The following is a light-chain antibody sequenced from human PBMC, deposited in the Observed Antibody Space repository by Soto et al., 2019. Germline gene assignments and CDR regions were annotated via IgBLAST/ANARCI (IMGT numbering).Light chain of an antibody. CDR1: SNDVGSYNV. CDR2: EGT. V-gene: IGLV2-23*01. Sequence: QSALTQPASVSGSPGQSITISCTGISNDVGSYNVVSWYQQHPGKAPKLLIYEGTQRPSGISFRFSASRSGNTASLTISGLQTEDEADYHCCSYAGTYVFGSGTKVTVL. J-gene: IGLJ1*01. CDR3: CSYAGTYV.